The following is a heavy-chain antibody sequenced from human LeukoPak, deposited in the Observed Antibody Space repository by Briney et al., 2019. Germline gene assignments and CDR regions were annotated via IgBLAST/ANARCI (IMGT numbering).Heavy chain of an antibody. CDR3: ARAELVRGTGPIDY. D-gene: IGHD6-6*01. V-gene: IGHV1-69*13. Sequence: GASVKVSCKASGYTFTGYYMHWVRQAPGQGLEWMGWIIPIFGTANHAQKFQGRVTITADESTSTAYMELSSLRSEDTAVYYCARAELVRGTGPIDYWGQGTLVTVSS. J-gene: IGHJ4*02. CDR1: GYTFTGYY. CDR2: IIPIFGTA.